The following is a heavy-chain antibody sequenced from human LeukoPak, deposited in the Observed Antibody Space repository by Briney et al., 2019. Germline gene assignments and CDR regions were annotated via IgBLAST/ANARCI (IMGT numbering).Heavy chain of an antibody. CDR1: GGSISSGSYY. CDR3: ARGGKTIRFLAVHYMDV. CDR2: IYTSGST. J-gene: IGHJ6*03. V-gene: IGHV4-61*02. Sequence: SQTLSLTCTVSGGSISSGSYYWSWIRQPAGKGLEWIGRIYTSGSTNYNPSLKSRVTISVDTSKNQFSLQVNSVTPEDTAVYYCARGGKTIRFLAVHYMDVWGKGTAVTVSS. D-gene: IGHD3-3*01.